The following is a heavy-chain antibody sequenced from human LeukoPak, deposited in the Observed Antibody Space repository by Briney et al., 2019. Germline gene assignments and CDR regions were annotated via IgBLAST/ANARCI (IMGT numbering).Heavy chain of an antibody. CDR3: ARVGGTAMALTYFDY. D-gene: IGHD5-18*01. Sequence: GGSLRLSCAASGFTFSSYAMHCVRQAPGKGLERVAVISYDGSNKYYADSVKGRFTISRDNSKNTLYLQMNSLRAEDTAVYYCARVGGTAMALTYFDYWGQGTLVTVSS. CDR1: GFTFSSYA. J-gene: IGHJ4*02. V-gene: IGHV3-30*04. CDR2: ISYDGSNK.